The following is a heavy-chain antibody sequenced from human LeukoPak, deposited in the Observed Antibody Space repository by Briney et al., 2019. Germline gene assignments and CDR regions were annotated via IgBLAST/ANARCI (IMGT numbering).Heavy chain of an antibody. CDR3: ARCNVWFGESCSD. J-gene: IGHJ4*02. V-gene: IGHV3-30*02. Sequence: GGSLRLSCAASGFTFSNYGMHWVRQAPGKGLEWVAFIRYDGSNKYYADSVKGRFTISRDNSKNTLYLQMNSLRAEDTAVYYCARCNVWFGESCSDWGQGTLVTVSS. CDR1: GFTFSNYG. CDR2: IRYDGSNK. D-gene: IGHD3-10*01.